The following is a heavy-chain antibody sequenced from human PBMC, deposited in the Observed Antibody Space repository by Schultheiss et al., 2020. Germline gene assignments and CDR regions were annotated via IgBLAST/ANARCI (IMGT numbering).Heavy chain of an antibody. Sequence: GESLKISCAASGFTFSSYSMNWVRQAPGKGLEWVSSISSSSSYIYYADSVKGRFTISRDNAKNSLYMQMNSLRDEDTAVYYCAIAVGVRYCSSTSCYEGFDYWGQGTLVTVSS. J-gene: IGHJ4*02. CDR2: ISSSSSYI. D-gene: IGHD2-2*01. CDR1: GFTFSSYS. CDR3: AIAVGVRYCSSTSCYEGFDY. V-gene: IGHV3-21*01.